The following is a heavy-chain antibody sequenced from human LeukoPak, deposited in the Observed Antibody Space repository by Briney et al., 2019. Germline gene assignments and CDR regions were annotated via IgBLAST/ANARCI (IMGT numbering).Heavy chain of an antibody. J-gene: IGHJ6*02. Sequence: PGRSLRLSCAASGFTFSSYGMHWVRQAPGKGLEWVAVISYDGSNKYYADSVKGRFTISRDNSKNTLYLQMNSLRAEDTAVYYCAKDLVASDIVVVPAAISYYYYGMDVWGQGTTVTVSS. CDR2: ISYDGSNK. V-gene: IGHV3-30*18. CDR3: AKDLVASDIVVVPAAISYYYYGMDV. D-gene: IGHD2-2*01. CDR1: GFTFSSYG.